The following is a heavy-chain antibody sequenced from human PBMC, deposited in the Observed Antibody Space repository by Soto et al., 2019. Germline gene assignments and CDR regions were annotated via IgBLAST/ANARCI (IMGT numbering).Heavy chain of an antibody. V-gene: IGHV4-31*03. J-gene: IGHJ4*02. CDR1: GASISSGGYY. CDR2: IYYSGST. Sequence: SETLSLTCTVSGASISSGGYYWSWIRQHPGKGLEWIANIYYSGSTYYNPSLKNRVTISADTSKNQFSLRMNSMIAADTAVYYCARADPDASVGYWGQGTLVTVSS. CDR3: ARADPDASVGY. D-gene: IGHD2-15*01.